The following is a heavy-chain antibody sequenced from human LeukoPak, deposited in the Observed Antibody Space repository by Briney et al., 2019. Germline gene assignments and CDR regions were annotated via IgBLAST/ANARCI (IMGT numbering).Heavy chain of an antibody. Sequence: GASVKVSCKVSGYTLTELSMHWVRQAPGKGLEWMGGFGPGDGETIYAQKFQGRVTMTRDTSISTAYMELSRLRSDDTAVYYCATQDGGDWGQGTLVTVSS. CDR3: ATQDGGD. CDR1: GYTLTELS. V-gene: IGHV1-24*01. J-gene: IGHJ4*02. D-gene: IGHD4-17*01. CDR2: FGPGDGET.